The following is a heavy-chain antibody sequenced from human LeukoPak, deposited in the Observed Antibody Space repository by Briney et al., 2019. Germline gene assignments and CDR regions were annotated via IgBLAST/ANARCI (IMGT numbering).Heavy chain of an antibody. CDR2: IYYSGST. V-gene: IGHV4-61*01. J-gene: IGHJ6*03. Sequence: SETLSLTCTVSGGSISSGSYYWSWIRQPPGKGLEWIGYIYYSGSTNYNPSLKSRVTISVDTSKNQFSLKLSSVTAADTAVYYCARVKVVPAAYYYYYYYIDVWGKGTTVTVSS. D-gene: IGHD2-2*01. CDR1: GGSISSGSYY. CDR3: ARVKVVPAAYYYYYYYIDV.